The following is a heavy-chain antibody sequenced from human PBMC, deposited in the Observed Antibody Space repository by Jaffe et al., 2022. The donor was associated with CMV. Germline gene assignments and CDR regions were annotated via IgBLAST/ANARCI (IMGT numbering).Heavy chain of an antibody. J-gene: IGHJ3*02. V-gene: IGHV4-31*03. Sequence: QVQLQESGPGLVKPSQTLSLTCTVSGGSISSGGYYWSWIRQHPGKGLEWIGYIYYSGSTYYNPSLKSRVTISVDTSKNQFSLKLSSVTAADTAVYYCARDVSYYYDSSEGAFDIWGQGTMVTVSS. CDR2: IYYSGST. CDR1: GGSISSGGYY. CDR3: ARDVSYYYDSSEGAFDI. D-gene: IGHD3-22*01.